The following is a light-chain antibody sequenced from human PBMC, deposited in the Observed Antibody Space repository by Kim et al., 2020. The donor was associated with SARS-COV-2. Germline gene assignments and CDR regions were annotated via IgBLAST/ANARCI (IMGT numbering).Light chain of an antibody. CDR3: CSYAGSYTWL. CDR1: TSDVGRYDF. J-gene: IGLJ3*02. CDR2: DVS. Sequence: GQSVTISCTGTTSDVGRYDFVSWYQQYPGKVPKLLIYDVSERPSGVPDRFSGAKSGSTASLTISGLQTDDEAAYFYCSYAGSYTWLFGGGTKVTVL. V-gene: IGLV2-11*03.